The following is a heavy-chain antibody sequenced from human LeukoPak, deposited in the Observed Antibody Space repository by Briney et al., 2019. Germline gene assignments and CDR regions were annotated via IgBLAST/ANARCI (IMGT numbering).Heavy chain of an antibody. CDR3: ATDRYVLRYFDWVKSYAFDI. J-gene: IGHJ3*02. CDR2: FDPEDGET. CDR1: GYTLTELS. D-gene: IGHD3-9*01. Sequence: EASVKVSCKVSGYTLTELSMHWVRQAPGKGLEWLGGFDPEDGETIYAQKFQGRVTMTEDTSTDTAYMELSSLRSEDTAVYYCATDRYVLRYFDWVKSYAFDIWGQGTMVTVSS. V-gene: IGHV1-24*01.